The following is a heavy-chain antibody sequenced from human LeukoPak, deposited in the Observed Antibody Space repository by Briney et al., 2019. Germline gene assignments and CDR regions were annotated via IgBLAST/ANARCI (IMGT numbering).Heavy chain of an antibody. CDR1: GFTFSNYE. Sequence: SGGSLRLSCAASGFTFSNYEMHWVRQAPGEGLEWVSAISGSGGSTYYADSVKGRFTISRDNSKNTLYLQMNSLRAEDTAVYYCAKATEMATVMYYFDYWGQGTLVTVSS. V-gene: IGHV3-23*01. D-gene: IGHD5-24*01. J-gene: IGHJ4*02. CDR3: AKATEMATVMYYFDY. CDR2: ISGSGGST.